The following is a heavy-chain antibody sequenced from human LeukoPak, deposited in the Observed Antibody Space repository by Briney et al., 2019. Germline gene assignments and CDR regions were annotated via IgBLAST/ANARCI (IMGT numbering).Heavy chain of an antibody. CDR3: VRGPGCSRFTCPYYFDY. D-gene: IGHD2-15*01. V-gene: IGHV1-8*01. CDR1: VYSFTSYY. Sequence: ASVKVSCKASVYSFTSYYINCGRPASGQGLDWMGWMNPNSGNTGYAQKFQGRVTMTRNTSISTGYMELSSLGSEDTAVYYCVRGPGCSRFTCPYYFDYWGQGTLVTVSS. CDR2: MNPNSGNT. J-gene: IGHJ4*02.